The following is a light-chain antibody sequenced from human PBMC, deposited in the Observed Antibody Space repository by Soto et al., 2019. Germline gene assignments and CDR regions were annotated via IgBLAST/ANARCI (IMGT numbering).Light chain of an antibody. Sequence: EIVLTQSPGTLSLSPGERATLPCRASQSVSRNYLAWYQQKPGQAPRLLIYGGSSGATGIPDRFSGSGSGTDFSLTITRLEPEDFAVYYCQQYGSPPYTFGQGTKLEIK. CDR3: QQYGSPPYT. CDR1: QSVSRNY. V-gene: IGKV3-20*01. J-gene: IGKJ2*01. CDR2: GGS.